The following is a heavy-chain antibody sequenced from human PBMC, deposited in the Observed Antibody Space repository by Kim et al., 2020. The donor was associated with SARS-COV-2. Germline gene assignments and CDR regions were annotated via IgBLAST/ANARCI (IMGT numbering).Heavy chain of an antibody. CDR3: AKEGVRYYDFWSGYPNWFDP. V-gene: IGHV3-23*01. D-gene: IGHD3-3*01. Sequence: RFTISRDNSKNTLYLQMNSLRAEDTAVYYCAKEGVRYYDFWSGYPNWFDPWGQGTLVTVSS. J-gene: IGHJ5*02.